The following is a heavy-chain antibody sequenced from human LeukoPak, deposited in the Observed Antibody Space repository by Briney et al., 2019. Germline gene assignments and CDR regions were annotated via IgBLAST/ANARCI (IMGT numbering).Heavy chain of an antibody. Sequence: GESLKISCQGSGYRFTNYWIGWVRQMPGKGLEWMGIIYPGDSDTRYSPSFQGQVTILADKSISTAYLQWSSLKASDTAMYYCARHGGYGGNQKAHFDYWGQGTLVTVSS. J-gene: IGHJ4*02. CDR1: GYRFTNYW. D-gene: IGHD4-23*01. V-gene: IGHV5-51*01. CDR3: ARHGGYGGNQKAHFDY. CDR2: IYPGDSDT.